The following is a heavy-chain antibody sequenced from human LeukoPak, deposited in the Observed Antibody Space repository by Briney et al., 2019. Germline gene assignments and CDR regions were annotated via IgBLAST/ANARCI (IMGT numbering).Heavy chain of an antibody. CDR3: ARVYNRFCSGGSCYSFAFDI. CDR1: GYTFTSYG. J-gene: IGHJ3*02. D-gene: IGHD2-15*01. V-gene: IGHV1-69*06. CDR2: IIPIFGTA. Sequence: ASVKVSCKASGYTFTSYGISWVRQAPGQGLEWMGGIIPIFGTANYAQKFQGRVTITADKSTSTAYMELSSLRSEDTAVYYCARVYNRFCSGGSCYSFAFDIWGQGTMVTVSS.